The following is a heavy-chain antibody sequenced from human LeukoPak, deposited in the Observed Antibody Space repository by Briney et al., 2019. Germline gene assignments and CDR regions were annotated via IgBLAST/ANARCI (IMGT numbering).Heavy chain of an antibody. CDR1: GGSISCGDYY. CDR2: IHYSGST. V-gene: IGHV4-31*03. Sequence: RSSETLSLTCTVSGGSISCGDYYWTWIRQHPGKGLEWIGYIHYSGSTYYNPSLKSRLTISVDTSKNQFSLKVSSVTAADTAVYYCARAKYKSGWYLDCWGRGTLVTVSS. CDR3: ARAKYKSGWYLDC. D-gene: IGHD6-19*01. J-gene: IGHJ4*02.